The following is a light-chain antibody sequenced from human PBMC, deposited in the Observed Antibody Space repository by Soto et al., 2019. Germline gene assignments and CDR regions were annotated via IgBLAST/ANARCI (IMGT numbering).Light chain of an antibody. Sequence: EIVLTQSPVTRSSSPADIATLCRXXSQSLTRRYLAWYRQKHGQAPRLLIYATSSRATGIPDRFSGSGSGTDFSLTISRLEPEDFAVYYCQQYGSSPITFGQGTRLEIK. CDR3: QQYGSSPIT. CDR1: QSLTRRY. J-gene: IGKJ5*01. V-gene: IGKV3-20*01. CDR2: ATS.